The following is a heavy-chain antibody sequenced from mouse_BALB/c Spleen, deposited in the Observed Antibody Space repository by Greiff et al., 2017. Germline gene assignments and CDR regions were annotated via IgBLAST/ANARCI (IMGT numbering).Heavy chain of an antibody. CDR3: ARRYGSSYWYFDV. CDR2: IDPYNGGT. CDR1: GYAFTSYN. J-gene: IGHJ1*01. D-gene: IGHD1-1*01. V-gene: IGHV1S135*01. Sequence: VHVKQSGPELVKPGASVKVSCKASGYAFTSYNMYWVKQSHGKSLEWIGYIDPYNGGTSYNQKFKGKATLTVDKSSSTAYMHLNSLTSEDSAVYYCARRYGSSYWYFDVWGAGTTVTVSS.